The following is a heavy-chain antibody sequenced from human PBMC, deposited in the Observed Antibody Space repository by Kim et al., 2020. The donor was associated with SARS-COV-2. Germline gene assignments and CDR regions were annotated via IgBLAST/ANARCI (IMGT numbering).Heavy chain of an antibody. V-gene: IGHV3-21*01. CDR2: INHDGNYI. CDR3: ARDINYNLDY. D-gene: IGHD4-4*01. Sequence: GGSLRLSCAASGFTFGDYPMNWVRQAPGNGLECISSINHDGNYIYYADSVKGRFTISRDNARNSLYLQMNSLRAGDTAIYYCARDINYNLDYWGQGTLVTVSS. J-gene: IGHJ4*02. CDR1: GFTFGDYP.